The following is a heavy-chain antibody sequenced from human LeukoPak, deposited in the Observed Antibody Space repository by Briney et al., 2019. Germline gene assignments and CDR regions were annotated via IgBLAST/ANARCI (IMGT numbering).Heavy chain of an antibody. Sequence: SETLSLTCTVSGYSISSGYYWGWIRQPPGKGLEWIGSIYHSGSTYYNPSLKSRVTISVDTSKNQFSLKLSSVTAADTAVYYCARSGRYYYDSSGYWSFDHWGQGTLVTVSS. D-gene: IGHD3-22*01. J-gene: IGHJ4*02. CDR3: ARSGRYYYDSSGYWSFDH. CDR2: IYHSGST. CDR1: GYSISSGYY. V-gene: IGHV4-38-2*02.